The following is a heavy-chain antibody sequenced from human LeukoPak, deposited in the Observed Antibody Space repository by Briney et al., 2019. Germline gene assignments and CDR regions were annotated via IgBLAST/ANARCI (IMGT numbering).Heavy chain of an antibody. J-gene: IGHJ4*02. CDR1: GGSFSGYY. Sequence: PSETLSLTCAVYGGSFSGYYWSWIRQPPGKGLEWIGEINHSGSTNYNPSLKSRVTISVDTSKNQFSLKLSSVTAADTAVYYCARTYYYDSSGYYFGEVHDYWGQGTLVTVSS. CDR3: ARTYYYDSSGYYFGEVHDY. CDR2: INHSGST. D-gene: IGHD3-22*01. V-gene: IGHV4-34*01.